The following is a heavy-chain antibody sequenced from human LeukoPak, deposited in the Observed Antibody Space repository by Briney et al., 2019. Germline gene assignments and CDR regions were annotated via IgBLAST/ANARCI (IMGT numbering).Heavy chain of an antibody. CDR3: AREGKRITMIVRSRYYYYMDV. CDR2: IKQDGSEK. V-gene: IGHV3-7*01. D-gene: IGHD3-22*01. J-gene: IGHJ6*03. Sequence: QSGTSLRLSCVASGITFTDYAINWVRQAPGKGLEWVANIKQDGSEKYYVDSVKGRFTISRDNAKNSLYLQMNSLRAEDTAVYYCAREGKRITMIVRSRYYYYMDVWGKGTTVTVSS. CDR1: GITFTDYA.